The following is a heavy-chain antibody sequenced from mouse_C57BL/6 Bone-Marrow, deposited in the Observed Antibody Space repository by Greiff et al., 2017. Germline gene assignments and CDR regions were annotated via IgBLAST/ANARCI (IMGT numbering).Heavy chain of an antibody. Sequence: QVQLQQSGAELVRPGASVKLSCKASGYTFTDYYINWVKQRPGQGLEWIARIYPGSGNTYYNEKFKGKATLTAEKSSSTAYMQLSSLTSEDSAVYVCAREDSSGYPAWFAYWGQGTLVTVSA. V-gene: IGHV1-76*01. D-gene: IGHD3-2*02. CDR1: GYTFTDYY. CDR3: AREDSSGYPAWFAY. J-gene: IGHJ3*01. CDR2: IYPGSGNT.